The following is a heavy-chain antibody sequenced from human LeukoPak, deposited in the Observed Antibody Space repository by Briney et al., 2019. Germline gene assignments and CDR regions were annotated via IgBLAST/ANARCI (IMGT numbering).Heavy chain of an antibody. D-gene: IGHD6-13*01. CDR2: MNPNSGNT. Sequence: ASVKVSCKASGYTFTSYDINWVRQATGQGLEWMGWMNPNSGNTGYAQKFQGRVTMTRNTSISIAYMELSSLRSEDTAVYYCARDQDSSSWYPQYYYYGMDVWGQGTTVTVSS. CDR1: GYTFTSYD. J-gene: IGHJ6*02. V-gene: IGHV1-8*01. CDR3: ARDQDSSSWYPQYYYYGMDV.